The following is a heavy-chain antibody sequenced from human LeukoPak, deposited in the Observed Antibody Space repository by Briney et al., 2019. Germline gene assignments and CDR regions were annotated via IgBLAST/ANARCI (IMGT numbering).Heavy chain of an antibody. CDR1: GGSISSYY. CDR2: IYYSGST. D-gene: IGHD6-19*01. CDR3: ARVGVGTVAGNYFDD. Sequence: SETLSLTCTVSGGSISSYYWSWIRQPPGKGLEWIGYIYYSGSTNYNPSLKSRVTISVDTSKNQFSLKLSSVTAADTAVYYCARVGVGTVAGNYFDDWGQGTLVTVSS. J-gene: IGHJ4*02. V-gene: IGHV4-59*08.